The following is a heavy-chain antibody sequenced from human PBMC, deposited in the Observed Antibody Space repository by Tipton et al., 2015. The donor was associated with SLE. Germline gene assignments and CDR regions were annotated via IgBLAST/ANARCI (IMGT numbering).Heavy chain of an antibody. CDR1: GGSVTSKNW. CDR2: IFHSGNT. CDR3: ASARDHWLVYDY. V-gene: IGHV4-4*02. J-gene: IGHJ4*02. Sequence: TLSLTCDVSGGSVTSKNWWSWLRQPPGKGLEWIAEIFHSGNTNYNPSLRSRVTISLDKSKNQISLRLSSVTAADTAVYYCASARDHWLVYDYWGQGTLVTVSS. D-gene: IGHD6-19*01.